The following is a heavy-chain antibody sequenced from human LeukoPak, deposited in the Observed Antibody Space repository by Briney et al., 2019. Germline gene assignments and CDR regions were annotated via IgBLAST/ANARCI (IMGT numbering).Heavy chain of an antibody. CDR2: IYYSGST. Sequence: PSETLSLTCTVSGGSIRSYYWSWIRQPPGKGLEWIGYIYYSGSTNYNPSLKSRVTISVDTSKNQFSLKLSSVTAADTAVYYCARVDYYDSSGYFFDYWGQGTLVTVSS. CDR3: ARVDYYDSSGYFFDY. V-gene: IGHV4-59*01. J-gene: IGHJ4*02. CDR1: GGSIRSYY. D-gene: IGHD3-22*01.